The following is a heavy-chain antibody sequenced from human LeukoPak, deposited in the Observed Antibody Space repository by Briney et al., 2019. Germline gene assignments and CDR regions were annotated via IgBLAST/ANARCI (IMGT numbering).Heavy chain of an antibody. D-gene: IGHD2-15*01. V-gene: IGHV1-2*06. J-gene: IGHJ5*02. Sequence: GASVKVSCKASGYTFTGYYMHWVRQAPGQGLEWMGRINPNSGGTNYAQKFQGRVTMTRDTSISTAYMELSRLRSDDTAVYYCARNHCSGGSCYHAVSDWFDPWGQGSLVTVSS. CDR3: ARNHCSGGSCYHAVSDWFDP. CDR1: GYTFTGYY. CDR2: INPNSGGT.